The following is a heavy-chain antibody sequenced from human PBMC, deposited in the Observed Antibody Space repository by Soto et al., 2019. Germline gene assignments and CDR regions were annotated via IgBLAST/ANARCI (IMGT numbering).Heavy chain of an antibody. V-gene: IGHV1-18*01. CDR3: AETYYYDSSGYYGWFDP. D-gene: IGHD3-22*01. Sequence: ASVKVSCQASGYTFTSYGISWVRQAPGQGLEWMGWISAYNGNTNYAQKLQGRVTMTTDTSTSTAYMELRSLRSDDTAVYYCAETYYYDSSGYYGWFDPWGQGTLVTVSS. J-gene: IGHJ5*02. CDR1: GYTFTSYG. CDR2: ISAYNGNT.